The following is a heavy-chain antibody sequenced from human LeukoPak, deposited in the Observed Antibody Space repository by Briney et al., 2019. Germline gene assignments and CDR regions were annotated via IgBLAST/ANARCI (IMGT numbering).Heavy chain of an antibody. CDR3: TRGARPGFDP. D-gene: IGHD6-6*01. CDR1: GYTFTSDD. CDR2: MNPNNGHT. V-gene: IGHV1-8*01. Sequence: ASVKVSCKASGYTFTSDDINWVRQAPGQGLEWMGWMNPNNGHTGYAQQFQGRVTMTRHTSINTAYMELSSLRLSDTAIYYCTRGARPGFDPWGQGTLVTISS. J-gene: IGHJ5*02.